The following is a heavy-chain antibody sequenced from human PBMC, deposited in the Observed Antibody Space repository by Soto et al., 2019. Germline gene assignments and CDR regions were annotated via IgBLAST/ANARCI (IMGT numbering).Heavy chain of an antibody. CDR1: GDSISSDKW. Sequence: QVQLQESGPGLVKPSGTLSLTCAVSGDSISSDKWWRWVRQPPGKGLERIGEIHHRGNSNYNPSLKSRVIIAVDKSKNQCSLKMSSVTDADTAVYYCARGERQQQRDYWGQGTLVTVSS. V-gene: IGHV4-4*02. J-gene: IGHJ4*02. D-gene: IGHD6-13*01. CDR2: IHHRGNS. CDR3: ARGERQQQRDY.